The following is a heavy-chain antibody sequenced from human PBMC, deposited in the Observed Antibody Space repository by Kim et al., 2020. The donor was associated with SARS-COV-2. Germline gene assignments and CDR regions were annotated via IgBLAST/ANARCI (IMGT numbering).Heavy chain of an antibody. CDR3: AGDLASRGGNYYAGVTYPRKGYWYFDL. CDR2: VCDGGKT. Sequence: SETLSLTCTVSGASTNPFTYCWGWVRKPPGKGLEWVGNVCDGGKTYYNPSLKSRVTISLDTSEKKFSLRLNSVTASDTAVYYCAGDLASRGGNYYAGVTYPRKGYWYFDLWGRGTLVTVSS. D-gene: IGHD3-10*01. V-gene: IGHV4-39*07. CDR1: GASTNPFTYC. J-gene: IGHJ2*01.